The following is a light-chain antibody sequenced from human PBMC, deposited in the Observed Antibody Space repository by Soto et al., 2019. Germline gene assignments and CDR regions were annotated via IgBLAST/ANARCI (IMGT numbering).Light chain of an antibody. CDR1: NIGSQS. Sequence: SYELTQPPSVSVAPGKTARITCGGNNIGSQSVQWYQQKPGQAPVLVMYYDKDRPSGIPERFSGSNSGSTAALTISSVEGGDEADYYCQVWPGGSDYVVFGGGTKLTVL. J-gene: IGLJ2*01. CDR3: QVWPGGSDYVV. V-gene: IGLV3-21*04. CDR2: YDK.